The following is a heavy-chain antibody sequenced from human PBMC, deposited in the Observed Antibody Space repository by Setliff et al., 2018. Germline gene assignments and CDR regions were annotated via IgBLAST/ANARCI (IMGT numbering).Heavy chain of an antibody. CDR3: ARVPNFWSGHSDY. Sequence: SETLSLTCAVYGGSFSGYYWSWIRQPPGKGLEWIGEINHSGSTNYNPSLKSRVTISVDTSKNQFSLKLSSVTAADTAVYYCARVPNFWSGHSDYWGQGTLVTVSS. J-gene: IGHJ4*02. CDR2: INHSGST. V-gene: IGHV4-34*01. D-gene: IGHD3-3*01. CDR1: GGSFSGYY.